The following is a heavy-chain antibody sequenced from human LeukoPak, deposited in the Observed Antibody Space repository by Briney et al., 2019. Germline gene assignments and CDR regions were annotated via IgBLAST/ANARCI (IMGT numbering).Heavy chain of an antibody. D-gene: IGHD3-22*01. Sequence: PGGSLRLSCAASGFTFSSYAMSWVRQAPGKGLEWVLAISGSGGNTYYTVHVKGRFTISRDISKHTLYLNMNSLRDKDAAVSSLAKDLWGTMIVVVKQGHAFDMGGEGTMVTVSS. J-gene: IGHJ3*02. CDR3: AKDLWGTMIVVVKQGHAFDM. CDR1: GFTFSSYA. CDR2: ISGSGGNT. V-gene: IGHV3-23*01.